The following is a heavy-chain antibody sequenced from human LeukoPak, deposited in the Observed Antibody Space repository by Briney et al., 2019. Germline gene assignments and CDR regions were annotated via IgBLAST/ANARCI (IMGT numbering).Heavy chain of an antibody. CDR3: ARLQYCSSSSCSDY. CDR2: ISAYNGNT. CDR1: GYTFTSYG. Sequence: ASVKVSCKASGYTFTSYGISWVRQAPGQGLEWMGWISAYNGNTNYAQKLQGRVTMTTDTSTSTAYMELRSLRSDDTAVYYCARLQYCSSSSCSDYWGQGTLVTVSS. D-gene: IGHD2-2*01. J-gene: IGHJ4*02. V-gene: IGHV1-18*01.